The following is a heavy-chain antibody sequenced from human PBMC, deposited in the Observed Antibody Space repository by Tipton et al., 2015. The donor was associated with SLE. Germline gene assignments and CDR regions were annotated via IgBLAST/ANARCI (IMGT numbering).Heavy chain of an antibody. V-gene: IGHV4-34*01. J-gene: IGHJ4*02. CDR1: GGSFSGYY. Sequence: TLSLTCAVYGGSFSGYYWSWIRQPPGKGLEWIGEINHSGSTSYNPSLRSRVTISVDTSKNQFSLKLSSVTAADTAVYYCARGPLVAYYYGSGGYYNPPHYFDYWGQGTLVTVSS. D-gene: IGHD3-10*01. CDR3: ARGPLVAYYYGSGGYYNPPHYFDY. CDR2: INHSGST.